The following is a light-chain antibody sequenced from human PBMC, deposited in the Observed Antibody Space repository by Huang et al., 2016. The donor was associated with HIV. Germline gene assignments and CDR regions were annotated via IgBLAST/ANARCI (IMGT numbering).Light chain of an antibody. Sequence: EIVMTQSPPTLSVSPGERATLSCRASHCVTSNLAWYQQKPGQAPRLLIYAASTRAAGSPARFSGSGSETEFTLTISSLQSEDFAVYSCQQYHNWPLYSFGQGTKLEIK. CDR1: HCVTSN. V-gene: IGKV3-15*01. J-gene: IGKJ2*03. CDR3: QQYHNWPLYS. CDR2: AAS.